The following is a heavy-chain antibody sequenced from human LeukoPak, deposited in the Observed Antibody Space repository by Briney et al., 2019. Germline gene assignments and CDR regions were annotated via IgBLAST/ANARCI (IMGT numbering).Heavy chain of an antibody. CDR1: GFTFSSYS. V-gene: IGHV3-48*02. Sequence: PGGSLRLSCAASGFTFSSYSMNWVRQAPGKGLEWVSYISSSSGTIYYADSAKGRFTISRDNAKNSLYLQMNSLRDEDTAVYYCARLYGDYEGGWFDPWGQGTLVTVSS. CDR3: ARLYGDYEGGWFDP. D-gene: IGHD4-17*01. J-gene: IGHJ5*02. CDR2: ISSSSGTI.